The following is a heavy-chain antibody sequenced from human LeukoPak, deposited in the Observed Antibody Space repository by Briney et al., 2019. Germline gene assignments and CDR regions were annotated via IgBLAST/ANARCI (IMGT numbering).Heavy chain of an antibody. J-gene: IGHJ4*02. Sequence: SSETLSLTCTVSGGSINSYYWSWIRQPPGKGLEWIGYIYASGSTYYNPSLKSRVTISVDTSKNQFSLKLSSVTAADTAVYYCARTAFGYYGSGSYYHHFDYWGQGTLVTVSS. V-gene: IGHV4-4*08. D-gene: IGHD3-10*01. CDR1: GGSINSYY. CDR2: IYASGST. CDR3: ARTAFGYYGSGSYYHHFDY.